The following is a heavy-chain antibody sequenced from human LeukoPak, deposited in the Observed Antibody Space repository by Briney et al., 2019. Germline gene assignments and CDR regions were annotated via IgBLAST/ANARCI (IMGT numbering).Heavy chain of an antibody. CDR1: GGSISSSSYY. Sequence: NASETLSLTCTVSGGSISSSSYYWGWIRQPPGKGLEWIGSIYYSGSTYYNPSLKSRVTISVDTSKNQFSLKLSSVTAADTAVYYCAREVGGRRYGSFIPPVRYHDYWGQGTLATVSS. CDR2: IYYSGST. V-gene: IGHV4-39*07. J-gene: IGHJ4*02. CDR3: AREVGGRRYGSFIPPVRYHDY. D-gene: IGHD3-10*01.